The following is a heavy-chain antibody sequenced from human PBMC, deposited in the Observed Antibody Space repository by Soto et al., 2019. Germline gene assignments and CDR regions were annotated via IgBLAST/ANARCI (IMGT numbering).Heavy chain of an antibody. Sequence: EEQLVESGGAVVQPGGSLRLSCEASGFSFGSYTMHWVRQAPGKGLEWVSLISWNGGSSFYADSVKGRFTISRDNSKDPLFLQMNNLRPEDSAFYYCEKKIGAEGGGGGDVWGHGTTVTVSS. J-gene: IGHJ6*02. V-gene: IGHV3-43*01. CDR1: GFSFGSYT. D-gene: IGHD3-16*01. CDR3: EKKIGAEGGGGGDV. CDR2: ISWNGGSS.